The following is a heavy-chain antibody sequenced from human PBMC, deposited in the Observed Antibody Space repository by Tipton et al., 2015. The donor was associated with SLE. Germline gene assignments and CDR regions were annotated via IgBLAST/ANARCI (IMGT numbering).Heavy chain of an antibody. CDR3: ARWSGSYAPFDY. CDR2: CNWNGGSA. J-gene: IGHJ4*02. CDR1: GFIFHDYA. D-gene: IGHD1-26*01. V-gene: IGHV3-20*04. Sequence: VQLVQSGGGVVQPGGSLRLSCAASGFIFHDYAMHWVRQAPGKGLEWVSGCNWNGGSAGYAGSVLGRFTISRDNAKNSLYLQMNSLRSEDTAFYYCARWSGSYAPFDYWGRGTLVTVSS.